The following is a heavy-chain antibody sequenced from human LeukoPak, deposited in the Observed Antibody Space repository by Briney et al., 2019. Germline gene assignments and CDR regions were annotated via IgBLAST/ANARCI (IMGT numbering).Heavy chain of an antibody. Sequence: PGGSLRLSCAASGFTFSSYGMHWVRQAPGKGLEWVSAISGSGGSTYYADSVKGRFTISRDNSKNTLYLQMNSLRAEDTAVYYCAKNEGYSYGWEDYFDYWGRGTLVTVSS. CDR3: AKNEGYSYGWEDYFDY. CDR1: GFTFSSYG. V-gene: IGHV3-23*01. D-gene: IGHD5-18*01. CDR2: ISGSGGST. J-gene: IGHJ4*02.